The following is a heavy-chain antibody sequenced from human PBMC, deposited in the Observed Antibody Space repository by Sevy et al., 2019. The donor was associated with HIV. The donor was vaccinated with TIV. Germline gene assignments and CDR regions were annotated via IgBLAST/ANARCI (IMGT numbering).Heavy chain of an antibody. J-gene: IGHJ4*02. CDR1: GFTFSNYA. CDR3: ARGGYYYDNAAYYAFDS. D-gene: IGHD3-22*01. CDR2: IWSDGAYQ. Sequence: GGSPRLSCAAAGFTFSNYAMHWVRQAPGKGLEWVAIIWSDGAYQYHGDSVKGRFTISRDNSKNTLYLQMNNVRVEDTAVYYCARGGYYYDNAAYYAFDSWGQGTLVTVSS. V-gene: IGHV3-33*01.